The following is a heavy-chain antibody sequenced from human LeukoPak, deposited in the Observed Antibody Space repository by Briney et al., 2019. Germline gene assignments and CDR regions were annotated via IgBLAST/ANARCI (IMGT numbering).Heavy chain of an antibody. V-gene: IGHV3-48*03. CDR3: ARDGHWVGQGSYADY. CDR1: GFTFSSYE. D-gene: IGHD1-26*01. Sequence: PGGSLRLPCAASGFTFSSYEMNWVRQAPGKGLEWVSYISSSGSTIYYADSVKGRFTISRDNAKNSLYLQMNSLRAEDTAVYYCARDGHWVGQGSYADYWGQGTLVTVSS. J-gene: IGHJ4*02. CDR2: ISSSGSTI.